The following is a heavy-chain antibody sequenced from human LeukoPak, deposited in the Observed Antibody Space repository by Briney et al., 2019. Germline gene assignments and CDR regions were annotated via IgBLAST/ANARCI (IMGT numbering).Heavy chain of an antibody. J-gene: IGHJ4*02. CDR1: GFTFSSYG. CDR2: IRHDGSNK. D-gene: IGHD3-3*01. V-gene: IGHV3-30*02. Sequence: GGSLRLSCAASGFTFSSYGMHWVRQAPGKGLEWVAFIRHDGSNKYYADSVKGRFTISRDNSKSALFLHMDTVRADDTAFYYCANDSPPTSEWLPDYWGQGTLVSISS. CDR3: ANDSPPTSEWLPDY.